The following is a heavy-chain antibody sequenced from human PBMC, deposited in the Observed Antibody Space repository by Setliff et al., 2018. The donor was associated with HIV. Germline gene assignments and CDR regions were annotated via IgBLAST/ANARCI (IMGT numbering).Heavy chain of an antibody. V-gene: IGHV4-59*02. CDR2: IYYSGST. CDR1: SGSVNNYW. Sequence: KPSETLSLTCNVSSGSVNNYWWTWIRQPPGKGLEWIGYIYYSGSTYYNPSLKSRVTISVDTSKNQFSLMLSSVTAADTAVYYCARLGDYDSSGYSWLDYWGQGTLVTVSS. J-gene: IGHJ4*02. D-gene: IGHD3-22*01. CDR3: ARLGDYDSSGYSWLDY.